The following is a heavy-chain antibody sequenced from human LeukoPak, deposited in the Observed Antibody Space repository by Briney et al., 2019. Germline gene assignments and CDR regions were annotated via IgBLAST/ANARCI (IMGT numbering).Heavy chain of an antibody. CDR2: ISSSSSTI. Sequence: PGGSLRLSCAASGFTFSSYSMNWVRQAPGKGLEWVSYISSSSSTIYYADSVKGRFTISRDNAKNSLYLQMNSLRAEDTAVYYCAREVAAGRDYYFGYWGQGTLVTVSS. CDR3: AREVAAGRDYYFGY. CDR1: GFTFSSYS. D-gene: IGHD2-15*01. J-gene: IGHJ4*02. V-gene: IGHV3-48*04.